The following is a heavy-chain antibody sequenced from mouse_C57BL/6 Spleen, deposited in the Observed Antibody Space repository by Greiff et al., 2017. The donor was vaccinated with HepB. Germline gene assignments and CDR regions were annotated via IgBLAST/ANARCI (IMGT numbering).Heavy chain of an antibody. CDR3: ARRRGSTHWYFDV. CDR2: ISDGGSYT. D-gene: IGHD1-1*01. J-gene: IGHJ1*03. CDR1: GFTFSSYA. V-gene: IGHV5-4*03. Sequence: EVQVVESGGGLVKPGGSLKLSCAASGFTFSSYAMSWVRQTPEKRLEWVATISDGGSYTYYPDNVKGRFTISRDNAKNNLYLQMSHLKSEDTAMYYCARRRGSTHWYFDVWGTGTTVTVSS.